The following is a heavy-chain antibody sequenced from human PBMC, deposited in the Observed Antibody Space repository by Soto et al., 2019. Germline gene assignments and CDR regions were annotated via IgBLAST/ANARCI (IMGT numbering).Heavy chain of an antibody. CDR2: MNPNNGNT. CDR1: AYTFTSYD. J-gene: IGHJ6*02. V-gene: IGHV1-8*01. Sequence: ASVKVSCKAAAYTFTSYDINWVRQATGQDFEWMGWMNPNNGNTAYAQKFQGRVTMTRDTSTSTVYMELSSLRSEDTAVYYCARDGRSRKYYGMDVWGQGTTVTVSS. CDR3: ARDGRSRKYYGMDV. D-gene: IGHD3-10*01.